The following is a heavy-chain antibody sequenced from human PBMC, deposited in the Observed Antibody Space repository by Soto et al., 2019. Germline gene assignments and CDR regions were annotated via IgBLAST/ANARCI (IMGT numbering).Heavy chain of an antibody. V-gene: IGHV1-69*01. D-gene: IGHD2-15*01. J-gene: IGHJ6*01. Sequence: SVQLSCKASGYTFTDYYVHWVRQAPGQGLEWMGGIIPIFGTANYAQKFQGRVTITADESTSTAYMELSSLRSEDTAVYYCARNEVKVVAATPGYYYGMDVGG. CDR1: GYTFTDYY. CDR2: IIPIFGTA. CDR3: ARNEVKVVAATPGYYYGMDV.